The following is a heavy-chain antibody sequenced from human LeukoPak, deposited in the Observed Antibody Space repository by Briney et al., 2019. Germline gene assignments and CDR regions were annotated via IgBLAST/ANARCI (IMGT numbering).Heavy chain of an antibody. D-gene: IGHD2/OR15-2a*01. CDR2: ISCSGGNT. J-gene: IGHJ4*02. CDR3: AKEVSRLLDY. CDR1: GFTFSSYA. Sequence: PGGSLRLSCAASGFTFSSYARSWVRQAPGKGLEWVSCISCSGGNTYYADSVKGRFTISRDNSKNSLYPQMNSLTAEDTAVYYCAKEVSRLLDYWGQGTLVTVSS. V-gene: IGHV3-23*01.